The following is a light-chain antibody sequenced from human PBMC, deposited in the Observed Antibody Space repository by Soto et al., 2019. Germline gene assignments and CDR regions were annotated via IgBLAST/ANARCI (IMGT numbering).Light chain of an antibody. CDR3: QHYNSYSEA. Sequence: DIQMTQSPSTLSGSVGERVRITCRASQTSSSWLAWYQQKPGKAPKLLIYKASTLKSGVPSRFSGSGSGTEFTLTISSLQPDDFATYYCQHYNSYSEAFGQGTKVDIK. J-gene: IGKJ1*01. V-gene: IGKV1-5*03. CDR2: KAS. CDR1: QTSSSW.